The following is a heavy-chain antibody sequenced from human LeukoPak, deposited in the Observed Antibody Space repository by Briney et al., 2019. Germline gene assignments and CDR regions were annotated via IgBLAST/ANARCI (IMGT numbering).Heavy chain of an antibody. CDR1: GFTFSSYS. D-gene: IGHD6-13*01. CDR2: ISSSSSYI. CDR3: AREAAADPYYYYGMDV. V-gene: IGHV3-21*01. Sequence: GGSLRLSCAASGFTFSSYSMNWVRQAPGKGLEWVSSISSSSSYIYYADSVKGRFTISRDNAKNSLYPQMNSLRAEDTAVYYCAREAAADPYYYYGMDVWGQGTTVTVSS. J-gene: IGHJ6*02.